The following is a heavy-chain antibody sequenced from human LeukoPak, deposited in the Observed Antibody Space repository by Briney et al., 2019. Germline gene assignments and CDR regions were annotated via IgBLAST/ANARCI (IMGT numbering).Heavy chain of an antibody. CDR2: IYYSGST. Sequence: SETLSLTCTVSGGSISSSSYYWGWIRQPPGKGLEWIGSIYYSGSTYYNPSLKSRVTISVDTSKNQFSLKLSSVTAADTAVYYCARERTAVIDYYGSGSYRARFGYWGQGTLVTVSS. CDR1: GGSISSSSYY. D-gene: IGHD3-10*01. CDR3: ARERTAVIDYYGSGSYRARFGY. V-gene: IGHV4-39*07. J-gene: IGHJ4*02.